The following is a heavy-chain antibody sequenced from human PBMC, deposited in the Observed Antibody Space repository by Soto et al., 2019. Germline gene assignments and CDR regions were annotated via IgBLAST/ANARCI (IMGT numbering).Heavy chain of an antibody. CDR3: AKDYYDSSGYYPPALLSDH. V-gene: IGHV1-3*01. CDR1: GYTFTSYA. J-gene: IGHJ4*02. CDR2: INAGNGNT. Sequence: GASVKVSCKASGYTFTSYAMHWVRQAPGQRLEWMGWINAGNGNTKYSQKFQGRVTITRDTSASTAYMELSSLRSEDTAVYYCAKDYYDSSGYYPPALLSDHWGQGTLVTV. D-gene: IGHD3-22*01.